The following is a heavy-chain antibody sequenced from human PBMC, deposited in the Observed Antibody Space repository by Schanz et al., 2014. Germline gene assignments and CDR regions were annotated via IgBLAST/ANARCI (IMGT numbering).Heavy chain of an antibody. V-gene: IGHV3-23*04. CDR2: ISHSGGSK. Sequence: EVQLVESGGGLIQRGESLRLSCAASGFTFSSYSMNWVRQAPGKGLEWVSSISHSGGSKYYADSVEGRFTISRDNSRNTLYLQMNSLRTEDTAVYYCASPSGYSDYGTYFDFWGQGTLVTVSS. CDR3: ASPSGYSDYGTYFDF. D-gene: IGHD5-12*01. J-gene: IGHJ4*02. CDR1: GFTFSSYS.